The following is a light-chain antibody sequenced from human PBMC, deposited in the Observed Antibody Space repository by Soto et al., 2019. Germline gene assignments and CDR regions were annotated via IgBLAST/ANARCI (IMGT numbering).Light chain of an antibody. CDR1: SSNIGAGYD. CDR2: GNS. CDR3: QSYDSSLSGYV. Sequence: QSVLTPPPSVSEAPGQSVTISCTGSSSNIGAGYDVHWYQQLPGTAPKLLIYGNSNRPSGVPDRFSGSKSGTSASLAITGLQAEDEADYYCQSYDSSLSGYVFGTGTKVTVL. J-gene: IGLJ1*01. V-gene: IGLV1-40*01.